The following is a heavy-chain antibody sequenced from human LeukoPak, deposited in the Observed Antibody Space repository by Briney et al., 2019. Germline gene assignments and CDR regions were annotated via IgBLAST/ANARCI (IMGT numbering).Heavy chain of an antibody. Sequence: SGGSLRLSCAPSGFTFNSSWMSWVRQAPGKGLEWVANIKPDGSEKYYVASVTGRFTISRDNAKNSLYLQMNSLRADDTAVYYCAGQSSGWFGWGQGTLVTVSS. D-gene: IGHD3-22*01. V-gene: IGHV3-7*01. CDR3: AGQSSGWFG. CDR1: GFTFNSSW. CDR2: IKPDGSEK. J-gene: IGHJ4*02.